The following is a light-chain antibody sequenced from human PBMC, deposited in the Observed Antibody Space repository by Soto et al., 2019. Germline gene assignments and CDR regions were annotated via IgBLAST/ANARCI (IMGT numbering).Light chain of an antibody. CDR2: AAS. V-gene: IGKV1-39*01. CDR1: QSISIN. J-gene: IGKJ2*01. CDR3: QQTYTTLVYS. Sequence: DILLTQSPTSLSASVGDTVTITCRASQSISINLNWYQHRPGEAPKVLIYAASTLATGAPSRFSGSGVGTDFTLTIRSLQLDDFATFYCQQTYTTLVYSFGQGTKLEFK.